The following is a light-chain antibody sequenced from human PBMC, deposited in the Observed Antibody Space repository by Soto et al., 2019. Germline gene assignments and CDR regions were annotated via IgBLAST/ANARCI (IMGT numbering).Light chain of an antibody. V-gene: IGLV1-40*01. CDR2: GNT. J-gene: IGLJ3*02. CDR3: SSYDSSLSGWV. CDR1: RSNIGTGND. Sequence: QYVLTQSPSVSGAPGQRVTISCTGTRSNIGTGNDVHWYQQLPGTAPQLLIYGNTHRPSGVPDRFSGSKSGSSASLAITGLQAADEADYYCSSYDSSLSGWVFGGGTKLTVL.